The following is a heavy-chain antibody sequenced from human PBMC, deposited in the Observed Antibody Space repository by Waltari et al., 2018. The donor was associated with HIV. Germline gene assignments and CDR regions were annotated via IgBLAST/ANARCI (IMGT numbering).Heavy chain of an antibody. V-gene: IGHV3-74*01. CDR2: IKSDGSST. D-gene: IGHD6-6*01. CDR3: AREQLAAYYYYGMDV. Sequence: EVQLVESGGGLVQPGGSLRLSCAASGFTFSSYWMHLVRQAPGKGLVWVSRIKSDGSSTSYADSVKGRFTISRDNAKNTLYLQMNSLRAEDTAVYYCAREQLAAYYYYGMDVWGQGTTVTVSS. J-gene: IGHJ6*02. CDR1: GFTFSSYW.